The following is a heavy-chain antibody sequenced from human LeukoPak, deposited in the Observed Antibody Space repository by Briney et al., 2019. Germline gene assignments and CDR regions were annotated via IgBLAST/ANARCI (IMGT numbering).Heavy chain of an antibody. CDR3: TRDCSGGSCWGDAFDI. D-gene: IGHD2-15*01. V-gene: IGHV3-49*04. Sequence: GGSLRLSCIASGFTFGDYAMSWVRQAPGRGLEWVGFIRSKAYGGTTEYAASVKSRFSISRDDSKSIAYLQMNSLRTEDTAVFYCTRDCSGGSCWGDAFDIWGQGTMVTVSS. CDR2: IRSKAYGGTT. J-gene: IGHJ3*02. CDR1: GFTFGDYA.